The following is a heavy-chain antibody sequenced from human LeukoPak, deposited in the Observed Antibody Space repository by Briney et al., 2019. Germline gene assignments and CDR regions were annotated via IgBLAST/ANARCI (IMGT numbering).Heavy chain of an antibody. CDR2: IYYSGST. Sequence: PSETLSLTCTVSGGSISSYYWSWIRQPPGKGLEWVGYIYYSGSTNYNPSLKSRVTISVDTSKNQFSLKLSSVTAADTAVYYCARHYSGSYFQYWGQGTLVTVSS. V-gene: IGHV4-59*08. D-gene: IGHD3-10*01. CDR1: GGSISSYY. CDR3: ARHYSGSYFQY. J-gene: IGHJ4*02.